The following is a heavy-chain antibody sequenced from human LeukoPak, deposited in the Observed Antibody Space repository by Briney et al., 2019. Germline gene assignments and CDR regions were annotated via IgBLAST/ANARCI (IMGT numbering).Heavy chain of an antibody. V-gene: IGHV3-23*01. Sequence: GGSLRLSCAASGVTFNSYAMNWVRRAPGKGLEWVSTISSGGITYYADSVKGRFTISRDNSKNTLYLQMNTLRADDTALYYCAKPLHPHDPYASLDYWGQGTQVTVSS. CDR1: GVTFNSYA. CDR2: ISSGGIT. J-gene: IGHJ4*02. D-gene: IGHD3-22*01. CDR3: AKPLHPHDPYASLDY.